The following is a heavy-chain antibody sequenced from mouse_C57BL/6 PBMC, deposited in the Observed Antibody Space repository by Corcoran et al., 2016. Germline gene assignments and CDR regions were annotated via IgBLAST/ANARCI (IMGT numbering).Heavy chain of an antibody. CDR3: ARQYDGYS. CDR1: GFIFSNYY. J-gene: IGHJ1*01. V-gene: IGHV5-17*01. Sequence: EVQLVEAGGGLVQPGGSLRLSCVASGFIFSNYYMHWIRQAPGKGPEWFIKISDNSRYIKYADSGKGRFTTARDNGKNTLYLQMSSLRTEDTAVYYCARQYDGYSWGAGTLVTVSS. CDR2: ISDNSRYI. D-gene: IGHD2-3*01.